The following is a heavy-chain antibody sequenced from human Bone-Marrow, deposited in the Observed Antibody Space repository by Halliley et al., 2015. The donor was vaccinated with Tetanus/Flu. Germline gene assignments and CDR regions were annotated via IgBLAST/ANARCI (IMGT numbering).Heavy chain of an antibody. J-gene: IGHJ6*02. V-gene: IGHV1-24*01. CDR3: AMKGGRYSYRKYGTDV. CDR2: LGPGDGEP. D-gene: IGHD1-26*01. Sequence: LGPGDGEPLYAQKFQGRVTMTEDTSADTAYMGLSSLRSEDTAVYYCAMKGGRYSYRKYGTDVWGHGTSVTVSS.